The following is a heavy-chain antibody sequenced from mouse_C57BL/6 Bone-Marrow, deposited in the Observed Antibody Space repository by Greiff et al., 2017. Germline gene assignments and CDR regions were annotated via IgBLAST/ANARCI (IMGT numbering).Heavy chain of an antibody. V-gene: IGHV1-15*01. CDR3: TRCYDYGGSWFAY. D-gene: IGHD2-4*01. CDR1: GYTFTDYE. J-gene: IGHJ3*01. Sequence: VQLQQSGAELVRPGASVTLSCKASGYTFTDYEMHWVKPTPLHGLEWIGAIDPETGGTAFNQKFKGKAILTADKSSSTAYMELGGLSSEDSAVYYCTRCYDYGGSWFAYRGEGSLVTVSA. CDR2: IDPETGGT.